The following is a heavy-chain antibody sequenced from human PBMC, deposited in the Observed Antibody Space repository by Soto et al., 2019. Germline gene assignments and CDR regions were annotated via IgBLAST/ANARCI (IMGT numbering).Heavy chain of an antibody. Sequence: QVQLVESGGGLVEPGGSLRLSCVASGFIFTDYSMTWIRQAPGKGLEWVSYITTGGETTLYADSVKGRFTISRDNAKKALSLEMNSLRVDDTAVYYCARDPQRRDGYNFDSWGPGTLVTVS. CDR3: ARDPQRRDGYNFDS. D-gene: IGHD5-12*01. V-gene: IGHV3-11*01. J-gene: IGHJ4*02. CDR2: ITTGGETT. CDR1: GFIFTDYS.